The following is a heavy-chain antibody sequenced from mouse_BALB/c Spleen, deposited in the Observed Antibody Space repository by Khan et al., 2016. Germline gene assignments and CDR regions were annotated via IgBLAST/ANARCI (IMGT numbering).Heavy chain of an antibody. D-gene: IGHD2-4*01. J-gene: IGHJ3*01. V-gene: IGHV14-3*02. CDR1: GFNIKDTY. Sequence: VQLKQSGAELVKPGASVKLSCTASGFNIKDTYMHWVKQRPEQGLEWIGRIDPANGNTKYDPKFQGKATITADTSSNTAYLQLSSRTSEDTAVYYWARSPYDYDVGFAYGGQGTLVTVSA. CDR3: ARSPYDYDVGFAY. CDR2: IDPANGNT.